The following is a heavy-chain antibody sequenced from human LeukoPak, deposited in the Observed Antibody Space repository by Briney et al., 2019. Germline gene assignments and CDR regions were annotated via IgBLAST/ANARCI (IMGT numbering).Heavy chain of an antibody. V-gene: IGHV1-18*01. CDR1: GYTFTSYG. CDR3: ARLDSGSYYEDFDY. Sequence: ASVKVSCKASGYTFTSYGISWVRQAPGHGLEWMGWISAYNGNTNYAQKLQGRVTMTTDTSTSTAYMELRSLRSDDTAVYYCARLDSGSYYEDFDYWGQGTLVTVSS. D-gene: IGHD1-26*01. J-gene: IGHJ4*02. CDR2: ISAYNGNT.